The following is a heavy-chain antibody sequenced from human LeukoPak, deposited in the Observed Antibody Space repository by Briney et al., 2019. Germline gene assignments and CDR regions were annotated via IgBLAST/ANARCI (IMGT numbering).Heavy chain of an antibody. Sequence: ASVKVSCKASGYTFTSYAMHWVRQAPGQRLEWMGWINAGNGNTKYSQKFQGRGTITRDTSASTAYMELSSLRSEDTAVYYCARGDTAMVREYFDYWGQGTLVTVSS. J-gene: IGHJ4*02. CDR2: INAGNGNT. CDR1: GYTFTSYA. V-gene: IGHV1-3*01. CDR3: ARGDTAMVREYFDY. D-gene: IGHD5-18*01.